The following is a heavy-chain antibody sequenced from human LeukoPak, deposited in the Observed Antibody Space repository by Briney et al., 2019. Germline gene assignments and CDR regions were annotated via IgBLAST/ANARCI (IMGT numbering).Heavy chain of an antibody. CDR2: ISSSSSTI. Sequence: GGSLRLSCAASGFTFSSYSMNWVRQAPGKGLEWVSYISSSSSTIYYADSVKGRFTISRDNAKNSLYLQMNSLGAEDTAVYYCARDLSEPHWYSSGWSLDVWGQGTTVTVSS. J-gene: IGHJ6*02. CDR1: GFTFSSYS. CDR3: ARDLSEPHWYSSGWSLDV. D-gene: IGHD6-19*01. V-gene: IGHV3-48*04.